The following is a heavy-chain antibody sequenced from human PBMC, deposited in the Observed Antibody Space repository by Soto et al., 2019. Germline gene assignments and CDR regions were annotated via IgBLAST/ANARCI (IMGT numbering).Heavy chain of an antibody. V-gene: IGHV3-11*01. CDR1: GFTISDYY. D-gene: IGHD3-10*01. CDR2: ISSSGSTI. Sequence: PGGSLRLSCAASGFTISDYYMSWIRQAPGKGLEWVSYISSSGSTIYYADSVKGRFTISRDNAKNSLYLQMNSLRAEDTAVYYCARDGGSGSYYDRDAFDIWGQGTMVTVSS. CDR3: ARDGGSGSYYDRDAFDI. J-gene: IGHJ3*02.